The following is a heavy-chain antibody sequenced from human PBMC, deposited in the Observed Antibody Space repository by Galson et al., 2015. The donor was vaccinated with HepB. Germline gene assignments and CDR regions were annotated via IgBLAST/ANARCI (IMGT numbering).Heavy chain of an antibody. Sequence: SVKVSCKASGYTFTGYYMHWVRQAPGQGLEWMGWINPNSGGTNYAQKFQGWVTMTRDTSISTAYMELSRLRSDDTAVYYCARDGRGWTGTDYYYYGMDVWGQGTTVTVSS. CDR1: GYTFTGYY. CDR3: ARDGRGWTGTDYYYYGMDV. D-gene: IGHD1-1*01. J-gene: IGHJ6*02. CDR2: INPNSGGT. V-gene: IGHV1-2*04.